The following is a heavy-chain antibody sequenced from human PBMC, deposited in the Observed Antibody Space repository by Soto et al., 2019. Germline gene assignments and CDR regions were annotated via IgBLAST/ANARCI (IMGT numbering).Heavy chain of an antibody. CDR3: ARDNVRVIVVVPAAYDGGSWFDP. CDR1: GGSISSGGYY. V-gene: IGHV4-31*03. Sequence: SETLSLTCTVSGGSISSGGYYWSWIRQHPGKGLEWIGYIYYSGSTYYNPSLKSRVTISVDTSKNQFSLQLSSVTAADTAVYYCARDNVRVIVVVPAAYDGGSWFDPWGQGTLVTVSS. D-gene: IGHD2-2*01. J-gene: IGHJ5*02. CDR2: IYYSGST.